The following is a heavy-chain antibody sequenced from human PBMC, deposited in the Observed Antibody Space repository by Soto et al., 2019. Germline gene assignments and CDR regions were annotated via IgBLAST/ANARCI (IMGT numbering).Heavy chain of an antibody. D-gene: IGHD3-9*01. CDR2: ISFNGINT. J-gene: IGHJ4*02. CDR1: GFTFSDYA. CDR3: ARDVSGFEYFDL. V-gene: IGHV3-30-3*01. Sequence: QVQLVESGGGVVQPGRSLRLSCAGSGFTFSDYAMHWVRQAPCRGPEWLALISFNGINTYYADSVKGRFTISRDNSKGTLYLQMNTLRAEDTAVYYCARDVSGFEYFDLWGQGTLVTISS.